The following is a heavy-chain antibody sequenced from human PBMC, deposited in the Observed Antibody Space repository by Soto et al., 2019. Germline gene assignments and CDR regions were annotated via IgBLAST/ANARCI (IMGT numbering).Heavy chain of an antibody. CDR1: GGSMSEYF. D-gene: IGHD3-10*01. CDR2: IYYLGST. Sequence: SLTCSVSGGSMSEYFWSWIRQSPGKGLEWIGSIYYLGSTDYNPSLKSRVTISVDTSKRQFSLRLTSVTAADTAVYYCARDGYDGSGSPYPAYWGPGTQVTV. V-gene: IGHV4-59*01. CDR3: ARDGYDGSGSPYPAY. J-gene: IGHJ4*02.